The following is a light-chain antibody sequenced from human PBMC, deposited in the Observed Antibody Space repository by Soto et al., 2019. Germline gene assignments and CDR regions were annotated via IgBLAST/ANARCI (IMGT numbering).Light chain of an antibody. J-gene: IGKJ4*01. CDR3: QQYNRLPLT. CDR2: DAS. Sequence: EIVMTQSPATLSVSPGERVSLSCRASQSIYEKLAWYQQKPGQTPRLLIYDASTRATGISGSFSRSGSGTECTLTIGSLQSEDFAVYYCQQYNRLPLTFGGGTKVEIK. V-gene: IGKV3-15*01. CDR1: QSIYEK.